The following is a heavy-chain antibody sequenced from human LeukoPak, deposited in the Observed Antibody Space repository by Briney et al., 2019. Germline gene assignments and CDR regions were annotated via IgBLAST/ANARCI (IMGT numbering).Heavy chain of an antibody. CDR2: IKSKTDGGTT. CDR3: TTGLQLLYDGLQLDY. V-gene: IGHV3-15*01. D-gene: IGHD2-2*02. CDR1: GFTFSSYS. J-gene: IGHJ4*02. Sequence: GGSLRLSCAASGFTFSSYSMNWVRQAPGKGLEWVGRIKSKTDGGTTDYAAPVKGRFTISRDDSKNTLYLQMNSLKTEDTAVYYCTTGLQLLYDGLQLDYWGQGTLVTVSS.